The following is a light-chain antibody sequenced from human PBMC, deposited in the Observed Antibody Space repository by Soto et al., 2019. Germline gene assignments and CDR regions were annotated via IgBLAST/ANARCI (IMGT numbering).Light chain of an antibody. J-gene: IGKJ2*01. CDR1: QTVSSN. CDR2: DTS. Sequence: IVLTQSPATLSLSPGERATLSCRASQTVSSNLGWYQQKPGQAPRLLIYDTSNRATGIPARFSGSGSGTDFTLTISSLESEDFAIYYCHQRNNWPYTFGQGTKLEIK. V-gene: IGKV3-11*01. CDR3: HQRNNWPYT.